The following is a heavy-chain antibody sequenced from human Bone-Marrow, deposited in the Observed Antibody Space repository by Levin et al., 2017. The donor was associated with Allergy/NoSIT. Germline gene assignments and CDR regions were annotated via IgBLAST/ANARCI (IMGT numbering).Heavy chain of an antibody. V-gene: IGHV4-39*07. CDR2: IYYNGNT. D-gene: IGHD3-3*01. CDR3: ARDQTYYDIWSASGTRFDP. J-gene: IGHJ5*02. CDR1: GGSISSTSDY. Sequence: SETLSLSCTVSGGSISSTSDYWGWIRQSPGTGLEWIGSIYYNGNTYYNPSLKSRVSISVDTFKNQFSLKVNFVTAADTAFYYCARDQTYYDIWSASGTRFDPWGQGTLVTVSP.